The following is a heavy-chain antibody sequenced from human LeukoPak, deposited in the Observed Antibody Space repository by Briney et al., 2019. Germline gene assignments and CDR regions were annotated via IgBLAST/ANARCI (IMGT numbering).Heavy chain of an antibody. Sequence: GGSLRLSCAASGFSFSSYAMSWVRQAPGKGLEWVSAISGSGGNTYYAVSVRGRFTISRDNSKNTLYLQMNSLRAEDTAIYYCAKVSWANYFDYWGQGTLVTVSS. V-gene: IGHV3-23*01. CDR1: GFSFSSYA. D-gene: IGHD6-13*01. CDR3: AKVSWANYFDY. CDR2: ISGSGGNT. J-gene: IGHJ4*02.